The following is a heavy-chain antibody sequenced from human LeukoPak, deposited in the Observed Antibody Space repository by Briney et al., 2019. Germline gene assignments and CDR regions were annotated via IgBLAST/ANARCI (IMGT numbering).Heavy chain of an antibody. CDR2: TYNVGTT. CDR1: GFSVSSNY. D-gene: IGHD3-10*01. CDR3: ARGYGSGSYYF. Sequence: GGSLRLSCAASGFSVSSNYMNWVRQAPGKGLEWVSITYNVGTTYYTDSVKGRFTITRDNSKNTLYLQMNSLRADDTAVYYCARGYGSGSYYFWGQGTLVTVSS. J-gene: IGHJ4*02. V-gene: IGHV3-66*01.